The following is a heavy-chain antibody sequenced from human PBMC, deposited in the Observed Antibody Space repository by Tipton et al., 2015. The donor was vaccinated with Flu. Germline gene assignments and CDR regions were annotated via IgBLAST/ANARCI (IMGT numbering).Heavy chain of an antibody. D-gene: IGHD7-27*01. CDR2: ISSGGSTI. V-gene: IGHV3-48*03. Sequence: SLRLSCAASGFLFSSYEMNWVRQAPGKGLEWLSYISSGGSTISYADSVRGRFTISRDNAKNSLYLQLNSLRAEDTAVYYCATLTGDDYWGQGDLVTVSS. CDR3: ATLTGDDY. CDR1: GFLFSSYE. J-gene: IGHJ4*02.